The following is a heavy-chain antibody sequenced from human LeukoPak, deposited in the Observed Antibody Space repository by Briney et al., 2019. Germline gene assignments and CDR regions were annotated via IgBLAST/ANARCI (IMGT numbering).Heavy chain of an antibody. V-gene: IGHV4-59*01. D-gene: IGHD1-14*01. CDR3: ARASEDYYYYYMDV. Sequence: SETLSLTCTVSGGSISSYFWSWIRQPPGKGLQWIGYIYYSGSTIYNPSLKSRVTISVDTSKNQFSLKLSSVTAADTAVYYCARASEDYYYYYMDVWGKGTTVTVSS. CDR1: GGSISSYF. J-gene: IGHJ6*03. CDR2: IYYSGST.